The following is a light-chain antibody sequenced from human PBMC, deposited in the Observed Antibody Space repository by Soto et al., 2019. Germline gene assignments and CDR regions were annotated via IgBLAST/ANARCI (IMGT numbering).Light chain of an antibody. J-gene: IGLJ1*01. Sequence: QSALTQPGSVSGSPGQSITISCTGTSSDVGGYNYVSWYQQHPGKAPKLMIYEVSNRPSGVSNRFSGSKSGNTASLTISGLQAEDEADYFCNSYGSTSTRYVFGTGTKLTVL. CDR2: EVS. CDR3: NSYGSTSTRYV. V-gene: IGLV2-14*01. CDR1: SSDVGGYNY.